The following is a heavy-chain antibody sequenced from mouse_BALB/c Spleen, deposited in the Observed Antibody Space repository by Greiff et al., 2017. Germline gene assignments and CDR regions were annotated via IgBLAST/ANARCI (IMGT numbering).Heavy chain of an antibody. V-gene: IGHV1-18*01. CDR1: GYTFTDYN. CDR2: INPNNGGT. CDR3: ARGRYAYAMDY. Sequence: VQLQQSGPELVKPGASVKIPCKASGYTFTDYNMDWVKQSHGKSLEWIGDINPNNGGTIYNQKFKGKATLTVDKSSSTAYMELRSLTSEDTAVYYCARGRYAYAMDYWGQGTSVTGSS. D-gene: IGHD2-14*01. J-gene: IGHJ4*01.